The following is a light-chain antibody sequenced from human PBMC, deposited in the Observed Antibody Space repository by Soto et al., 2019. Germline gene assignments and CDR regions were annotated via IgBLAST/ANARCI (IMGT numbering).Light chain of an antibody. Sequence: QSALTQPASVSGSPGQSITISCTGTSSDVGGFNFVSWYQHHPDKAPKLMIYDVSNRPSGVSNRFSGSKSGNTASLTISGLQPEDEADYYCSSYTSSSTVVFGGGTRLTVL. CDR3: SSYTSSSTVV. CDR2: DVS. V-gene: IGLV2-14*03. J-gene: IGLJ2*01. CDR1: SSDVGGFNF.